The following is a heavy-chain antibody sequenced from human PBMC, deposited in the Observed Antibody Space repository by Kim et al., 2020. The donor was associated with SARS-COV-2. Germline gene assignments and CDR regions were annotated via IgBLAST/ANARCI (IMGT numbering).Heavy chain of an antibody. V-gene: IGHV6-1*01. CDR3: ARDLDDILTGYPLRAFDI. J-gene: IGHJ3*02. Sequence: SQTLSLTCAISGDSVSSNSAAWNWIRQSPSRGLEWLGRTYYRSKWYNDYAVSVKSRITINPDTSKNQFSLQLNSVTPEDTAVYYCARDLDDILTGYPLRAFDIWGQGTMVTVSS. D-gene: IGHD3-9*01. CDR2: TYYRSKWYN. CDR1: GDSVSSNSAA.